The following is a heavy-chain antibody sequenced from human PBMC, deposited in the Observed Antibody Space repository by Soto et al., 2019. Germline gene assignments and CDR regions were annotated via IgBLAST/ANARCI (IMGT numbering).Heavy chain of an antibody. J-gene: IGHJ5*02. CDR3: ARDRTTTNWFDT. Sequence: SVKVSCKASGGTFSSYAISWVRQAPGQGLEWMGGIIPIFGTANYAQKFRGRVTITADKSTSTAYMELSSLRSEDTAVYYCARDRTTTNWFDTWGQGTLVTVSS. CDR1: GGTFSSYA. CDR2: IIPIFGTA. V-gene: IGHV1-69*06. D-gene: IGHD4-17*01.